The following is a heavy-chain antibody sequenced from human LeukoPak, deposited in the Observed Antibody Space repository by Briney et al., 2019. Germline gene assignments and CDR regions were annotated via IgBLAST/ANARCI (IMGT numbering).Heavy chain of an antibody. CDR1: GFTFSSYA. D-gene: IGHD2-8*01. J-gene: IGHJ4*02. Sequence: GRSLRLSCAASGFTFSSYAMHWVRQAPGKGLEWVAVKSYDGSNKYYADSVKGRFTISRDNSKNTLYLQMNSLRAEDTAVYYCARGGLGYCTNGVCYGFDYWGQGTLVTVSS. CDR3: ARGGLGYCTNGVCYGFDY. CDR2: KSYDGSNK. V-gene: IGHV3-30-3*01.